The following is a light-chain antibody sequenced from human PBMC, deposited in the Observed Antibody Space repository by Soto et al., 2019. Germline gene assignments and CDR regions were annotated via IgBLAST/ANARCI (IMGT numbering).Light chain of an antibody. CDR1: QGISNY. CDR3: QKYNSAPHT. J-gene: IGKJ4*01. V-gene: IGKV1-27*01. Sequence: DIQVTQSPSSLSASVGDRVTITCRESQGISNYLAWYQQKPGKVPKLLIYAASTLQSGVPSRFSGSGSGTDFTLTISSLQPEAVATYYCQKYNSAPHTFGGGTKVEIK. CDR2: AAS.